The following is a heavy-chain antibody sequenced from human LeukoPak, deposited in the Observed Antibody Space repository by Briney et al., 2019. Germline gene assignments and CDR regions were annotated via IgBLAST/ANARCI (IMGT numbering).Heavy chain of an antibody. D-gene: IGHD3-3*01. CDR1: GGSISSTSYY. V-gene: IGHV4-39*07. CDR2: IYYSGST. J-gene: IGHJ6*02. CDR3: ARDGPDYDFWRGGGMDV. Sequence: SETLSLTCAVSGGSISSTSYYWAWIRQPPGKGLEWIGTIYYSGSTYHNPSLKSRVTMSVDTSKNQFSLKLSSVTAADTAVYYCARDGPDYDFWRGGGMDVWGQGTTVTVSS.